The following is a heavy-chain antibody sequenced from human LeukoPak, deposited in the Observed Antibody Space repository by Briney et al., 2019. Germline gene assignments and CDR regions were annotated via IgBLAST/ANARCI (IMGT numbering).Heavy chain of an antibody. V-gene: IGHV3-23*01. CDR2: ISANGGST. J-gene: IGHJ4*02. CDR3: AKGPASTWYKSYFDC. D-gene: IGHD6-13*01. CDR1: GFTFSSYA. Sequence: GGSLRLSCAASGFTFSSYAMSWVRQAPGMGLEWVSGISANGGSTYYADSVKGRFSISRDNSKETLYLQMNGLRADDTAIYYCAKGPASTWYKSYFDCWGQGTLVTVSS.